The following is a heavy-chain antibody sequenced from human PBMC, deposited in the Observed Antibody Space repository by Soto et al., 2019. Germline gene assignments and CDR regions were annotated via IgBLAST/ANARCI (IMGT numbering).Heavy chain of an antibody. CDR1: GYTFTSYD. D-gene: IGHD6-13*01. J-gene: IGHJ5*02. V-gene: IGHV1-8*01. Sequence: QVQLVQSGAEVKKPGASVKVACKASGYTFTSYDINWVRQATGQGLEWMGWMNPNSGNTGYAQKFQGRVTMTRNTSISTGNMERSSLRSEDTAVYYCACRWGSSRYGWCDPWGQGTLVTVSS. CDR2: MNPNSGNT. CDR3: ACRWGSSRYGWCDP.